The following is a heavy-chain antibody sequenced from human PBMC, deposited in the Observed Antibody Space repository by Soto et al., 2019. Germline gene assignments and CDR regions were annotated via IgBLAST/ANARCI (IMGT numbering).Heavy chain of an antibody. CDR1: GFTFSSYG. J-gene: IGHJ6*03. CDR3: ARNRVPSPYYYSYYMDV. CDR2: IWYDGSNK. V-gene: IGHV3-33*01. D-gene: IGHD1-1*01. Sequence: QVQLVESGGGVVQPGRSLRLSCAASGFTFSSYGMHWVRQAPGKGLEWVAVIWYDGSNKYYADSVKGRFTISRDNSKNTLYLQMNSLRAEDTAVYYCARNRVPSPYYYSYYMDVWGKGTTVTVSS.